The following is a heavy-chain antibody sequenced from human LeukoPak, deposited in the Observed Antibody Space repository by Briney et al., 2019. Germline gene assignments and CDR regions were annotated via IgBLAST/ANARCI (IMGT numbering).Heavy chain of an antibody. J-gene: IGHJ3*02. D-gene: IGHD3-9*01. CDR3: ARLPYYDILTGYYLGNAFDI. Sequence: SETLSLTCTVSGYSISSGYYWGWIRQPPGKGLEWTGSIDHSGSTYYNPSLKSRVTISVDTSKNQFSLKLSSVTAADTAVYYCARLPYYDILTGYYLGNAFDIWGQGTMVTVSS. CDR1: GYSISSGYY. V-gene: IGHV4-38-2*02. CDR2: IDHSGST.